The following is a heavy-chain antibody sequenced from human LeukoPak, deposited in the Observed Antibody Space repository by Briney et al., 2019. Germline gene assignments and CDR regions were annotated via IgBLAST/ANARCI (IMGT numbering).Heavy chain of an antibody. CDR2: IIPILGIA. Sequence: ASVKVSCKASGYTFTSYGISWVRQAPGQGLEWMGRIIPILGIANYAQKFQGRVTIAADKSTSTAYMELSSLRSEDSAVYYCASGNSWWVYWGQGTLVTVSS. CDR3: ASGNSWWVY. V-gene: IGHV1-69*04. D-gene: IGHD2-8*02. J-gene: IGHJ4*02. CDR1: GYTFTSYG.